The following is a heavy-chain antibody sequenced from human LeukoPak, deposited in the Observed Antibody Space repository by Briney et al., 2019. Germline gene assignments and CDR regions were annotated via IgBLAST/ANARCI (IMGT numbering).Heavy chain of an antibody. CDR3: ARGSASYYGSGSYYY. CDR2: IYSGGST. Sequence: GGSLRLSCAASGFTVSSNYMSWVRQAPGKGLEWVSVIYSGGSTYYADSVKGRFTISRDNPKNTLYLQMNSLRAEDTAVYYCARGSASYYGSGSYYYWGQGTLVTVSS. CDR1: GFTVSSNY. V-gene: IGHV3-66*01. D-gene: IGHD3-10*01. J-gene: IGHJ4*02.